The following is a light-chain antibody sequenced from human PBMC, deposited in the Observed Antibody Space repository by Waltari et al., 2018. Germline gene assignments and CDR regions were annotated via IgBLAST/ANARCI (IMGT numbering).Light chain of an antibody. CDR3: AAWDGSLNGPV. Sequence: QPVLTQPPSVSGTPGQSVTISCSRVTSNIAHGAVTWYRHVPGTTPKLLFSTNDQRPSGVPDRFSGSRSGTSAFLAISGLQSDDEGDYYCAAWDGSLNGPVFGGGTKLTVL. V-gene: IGLV1-44*01. CDR1: TSNIAHGA. J-gene: IGLJ3*02. CDR2: TND.